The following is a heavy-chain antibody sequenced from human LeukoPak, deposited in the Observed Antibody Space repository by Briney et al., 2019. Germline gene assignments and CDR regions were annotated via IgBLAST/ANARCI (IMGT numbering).Heavy chain of an antibody. Sequence: GGSLRLSCAASGFTFSSYAMSWVRQAPGKGLEWVSAISGSGGSTYYADSVKGRFTISRDNSKSTLYLQMNSLRAEDTAVYYCAKGKAYCGGDCYSGWGGFDYWGQGTLVTVSS. CDR3: AKGKAYCGGDCYSGWGGFDY. D-gene: IGHD2-21*01. CDR2: ISGSGGST. J-gene: IGHJ4*02. V-gene: IGHV3-23*01. CDR1: GFTFSSYA.